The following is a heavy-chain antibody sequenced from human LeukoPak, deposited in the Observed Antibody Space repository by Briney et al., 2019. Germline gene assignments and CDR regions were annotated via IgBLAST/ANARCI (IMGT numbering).Heavy chain of an antibody. CDR1: GFTFSSYS. D-gene: IGHD3-10*01. CDR2: ISSSSVYI. CDR3: ARDPLRENWFDP. J-gene: IGHJ5*02. Sequence: GGSLRLSCAASGFTFSSYSMNWVRQAPGKGLEWVSSISSSSVYIYYADSVKGRFTISRDNAKNSLYLQMNSLRAEDTAVCYCARDPLRENWFDPWGQGTLVTVSS. V-gene: IGHV3-21*01.